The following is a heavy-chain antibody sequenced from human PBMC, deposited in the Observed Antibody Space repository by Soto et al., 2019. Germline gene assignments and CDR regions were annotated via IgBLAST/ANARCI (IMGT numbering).Heavy chain of an antibody. CDR1: GYTLTELS. CDR2: FDPEDGET. CDR3: ATDVRFLEWQEFDY. V-gene: IGHV1-24*01. Sequence: ASXKVSCKVSGYTLTELSMHWVRQAPGKGLEWMGGFDPEDGETIYAQKFQGRVTMTEDTSTDTAYMELSSLRSEDTAVYYCATDVRFLEWQEFDYWGQGTLVTVSS. J-gene: IGHJ4*02. D-gene: IGHD3-3*01.